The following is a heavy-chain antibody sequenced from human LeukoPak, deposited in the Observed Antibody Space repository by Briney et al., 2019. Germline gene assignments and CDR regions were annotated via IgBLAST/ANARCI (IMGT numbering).Heavy chain of an antibody. CDR3: ASRVWEQLVLSHDAFDI. CDR1: GFTVSSNY. D-gene: IGHD6-13*01. J-gene: IGHJ3*02. CDR2: IYSGGST. V-gene: IGHV3-53*01. Sequence: PGGSLRLSCAASGFTVSSNYMSWVRQAPGKGLEWVSVIYSGGSTYYADSVKGRFTISRDNSKNTLYLQMNSLRAEDTAVYYCASRVWEQLVLSHDAFDIWGQGTMVTVSS.